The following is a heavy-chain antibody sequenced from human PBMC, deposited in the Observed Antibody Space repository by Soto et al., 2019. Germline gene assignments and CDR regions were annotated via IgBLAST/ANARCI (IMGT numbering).Heavy chain of an antibody. CDR3: ARHVPHVSFFGYSYGSGWFDP. CDR1: GGSISSSSYY. CDR2: TYYSGST. Sequence: PSETLSLTCTVSGGSISSSSYYWGWIRQPPGKGLEWIGSTYYSGSTYYNPSLKSRVTISVDTSKNQFSLKVSSVTASDTAVYYCARHVPHVSFFGYSYGSGWFDPWGQGTLVTVSS. V-gene: IGHV4-39*01. J-gene: IGHJ5*02. D-gene: IGHD5-18*01.